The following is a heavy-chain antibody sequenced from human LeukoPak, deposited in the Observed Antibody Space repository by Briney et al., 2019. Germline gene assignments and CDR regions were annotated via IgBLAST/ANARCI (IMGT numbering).Heavy chain of an antibody. CDR3: AREMATIEGDYFDY. J-gene: IGHJ4*02. Sequence: KTSQTLSLTCTVSGGSISSGSYYWSWIRQPAGKGLEWIRRIYTSGSTNYNPSLKSRVTISVDTSKNQFSLKLSSVTAADTAVYYCAREMATIEGDYFDYWGQGTLVTVSS. CDR1: GGSISSGSYY. V-gene: IGHV4-61*02. CDR2: IYTSGST. D-gene: IGHD5-24*01.